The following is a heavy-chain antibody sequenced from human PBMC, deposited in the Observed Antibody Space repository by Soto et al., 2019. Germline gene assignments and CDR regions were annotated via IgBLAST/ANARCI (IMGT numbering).Heavy chain of an antibody. V-gene: IGHV1-18*01. CDR1: GYAFTTYG. CDR3: ARGRYGDY. D-gene: IGHD1-1*01. CDR2: ISAHNGNT. Sequence: QVHLVQSGAEVKKPGASVKVSCKGSGYAFTTYGITWVRQAPGQGLEWMGWISAHNGNTNYAQKLQGRVTVTRDTSTSTAYMELRRLSCDDTAVYYCARGRYGDYWGQGALVTVSS. J-gene: IGHJ4*02.